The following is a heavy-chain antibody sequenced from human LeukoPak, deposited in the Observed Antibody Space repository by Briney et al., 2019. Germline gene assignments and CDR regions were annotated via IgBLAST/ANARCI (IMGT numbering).Heavy chain of an antibody. CDR2: INHSGST. D-gene: IGHD6-6*01. CDR3: ARGTAARTNWFDP. V-gene: IGHV4-34*01. CDR1: GGSFSGHY. J-gene: IGHJ5*02. Sequence: SEXXXXXCAVYGGSFSGHYWSWLRQPPGKGLEWIGEINHSGSTNYNPYLTSRGNISVEKSKTHFSLKLSSVTAADTAVYYCARGTAARTNWFDPWGQGTLVTVSS.